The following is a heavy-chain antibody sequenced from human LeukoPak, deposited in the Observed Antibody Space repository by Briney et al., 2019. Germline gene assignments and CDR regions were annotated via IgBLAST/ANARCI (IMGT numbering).Heavy chain of an antibody. J-gene: IGHJ4*02. CDR3: ARDGRAAAGSSFDY. CDR1: GFTFSSYA. V-gene: IGHV3-30-3*01. CDR2: ISYDGSNK. Sequence: PGGSLRLSCAASGFTFSSYAMHWVRQAPGKGLEWVAVISYDGSNKYYADSVKGRFTISRDNSKNTLYLRMNSLRAEDTAVYYCARDGRAAAGSSFDYWGQGTLVTVSS. D-gene: IGHD6-13*01.